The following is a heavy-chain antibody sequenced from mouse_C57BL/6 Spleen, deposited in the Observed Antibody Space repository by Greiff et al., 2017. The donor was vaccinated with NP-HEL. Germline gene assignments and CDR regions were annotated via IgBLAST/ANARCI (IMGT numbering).Heavy chain of an antibody. CDR2: INPSSGYT. CDR3: ARKTTVVEDYFDY. J-gene: IGHJ2*01. CDR1: GYTFTSYW. Sequence: QVQLQQSGAELAKPGASVKLSCKASGYTFTSYWMHWVKQRPGQGLEWIGYINPSSGYTKYNQKFKDKATLTADKSSSTAYMQLSSLTYEDSAVYHCARKTTVVEDYFDYWGQGTTLTVSS. V-gene: IGHV1-7*01. D-gene: IGHD1-1*01.